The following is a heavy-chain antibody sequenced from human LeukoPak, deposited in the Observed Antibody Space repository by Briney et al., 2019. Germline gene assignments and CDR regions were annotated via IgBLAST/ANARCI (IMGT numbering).Heavy chain of an antibody. CDR2: IYYSGST. J-gene: IGHJ4*02. D-gene: IGHD2-21*02. Sequence: SETLSLTCTVSGGSISSYYWSWIRQPPGKGLEWIGYIYYSGSTNYTPSLKSRVTISVDTSKNQFSLKLSSVTAADTAVYYCARLRAYCGGDCYYAFDYWGQGTLVTVSS. CDR1: GGSISSYY. V-gene: IGHV4-59*08. CDR3: ARLRAYCGGDCYYAFDY.